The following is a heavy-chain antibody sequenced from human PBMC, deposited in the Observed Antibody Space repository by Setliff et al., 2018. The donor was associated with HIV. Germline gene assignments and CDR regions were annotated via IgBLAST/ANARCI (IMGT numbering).Heavy chain of an antibody. D-gene: IGHD3-10*01. CDR3: ARLRRLLLSFGESAPAQFDY. Sequence: KPSETLSLTCAVYDGSFSGYYWSWIRQPPGKGLEWIGEINHGGSTNYNPSLKGRLTISVDTSKNQFSLKLNSVTAADTALYFCARLRRLLLSFGESAPAQFDYWGQGKLVTVSS. J-gene: IGHJ4*02. V-gene: IGHV4-34*01. CDR1: DGSFSGYY. CDR2: INHGGST.